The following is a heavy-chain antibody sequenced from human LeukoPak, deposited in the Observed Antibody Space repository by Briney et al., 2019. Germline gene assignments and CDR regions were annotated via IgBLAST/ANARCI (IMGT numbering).Heavy chain of an antibody. CDR1: GFTLSSYA. Sequence: GGSLRLSCAASGFTLSSYAMSWVRQAPGKGLEWVSAISGSGGSTYYADSVKGRFTISRDNSKNTLYLQMNSLRAEDTAVYYCAKDMEIGYSSGWILGYFQHWGQGTLVTVSS. CDR2: ISGSGGST. D-gene: IGHD6-19*01. CDR3: AKDMEIGYSSGWILGYFQH. J-gene: IGHJ1*01. V-gene: IGHV3-23*01.